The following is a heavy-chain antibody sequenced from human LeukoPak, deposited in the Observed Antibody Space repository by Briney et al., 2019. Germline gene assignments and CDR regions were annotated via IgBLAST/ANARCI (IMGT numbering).Heavy chain of an antibody. Sequence: GRSLRLSCAASGFTFSSYAMHWVRQAPGKGLEWVAFIRYDGSNKYYADSVKGRFTISRDNSKNTLYLQMNSLRAEDTAVYYCAKDSYQLLPYWGQGTLVTVSS. V-gene: IGHV3-30*02. D-gene: IGHD2-2*01. CDR1: GFTFSSYA. CDR2: IRYDGSNK. J-gene: IGHJ4*02. CDR3: AKDSYQLLPY.